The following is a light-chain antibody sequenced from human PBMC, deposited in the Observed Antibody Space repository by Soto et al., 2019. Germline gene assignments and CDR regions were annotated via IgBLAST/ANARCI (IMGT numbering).Light chain of an antibody. J-gene: IGKJ4*01. V-gene: IGKV3-20*01. CDR2: SAS. CDR1: QSINGKY. CDR3: QQYGKSGFT. Sequence: TKSPYTQSFNKGERATLSCRASQSINGKYFAWYQQKPGQAPRLLFYSASSRVTGIPGSFTASGSGTDFTRILSRLERGDFAVYFGQQYGKSGFTFGGGTKVDIK.